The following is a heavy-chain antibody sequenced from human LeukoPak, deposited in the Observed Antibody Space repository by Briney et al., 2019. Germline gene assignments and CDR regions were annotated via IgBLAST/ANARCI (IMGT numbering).Heavy chain of an antibody. CDR1: GFTFSTYA. CDR3: ARGRNAGGPYYSDY. D-gene: IGHD4-23*01. V-gene: IGHV3-21*01. J-gene: IGHJ4*02. CDR2: INSAGTSK. Sequence: GGSLRLSCAASGFTFSTYAISWVRQAPGKGLEWVSSINSAGTSKKYADSLKGRITISRDNAKNSLFLQLSSLRDEDTAVYYCARGRNAGGPYYSDYWGQGTLVTVSS.